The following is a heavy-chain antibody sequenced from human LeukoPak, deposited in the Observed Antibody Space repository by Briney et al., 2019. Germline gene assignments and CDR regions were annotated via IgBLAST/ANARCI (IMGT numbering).Heavy chain of an antibody. CDR2: IIPIFGTA. D-gene: IGHD2-21*02. CDR1: GGTFSSYA. Sequence: SVKVSCKASGGTFSSYAISWVRQAPGQGLEWMGRIIPIFGTANYAQKFRGRVTITADKSTSTAYMELSSLRSEDTAVYYCAKGDIVVVTAIQHAFDIWGQGTMVTVSS. CDR3: AKGDIVVVTAIQHAFDI. V-gene: IGHV1-69*06. J-gene: IGHJ3*02.